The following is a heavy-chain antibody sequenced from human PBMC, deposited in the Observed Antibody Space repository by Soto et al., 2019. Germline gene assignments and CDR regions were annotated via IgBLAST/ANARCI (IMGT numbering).Heavy chain of an antibody. V-gene: IGHV1-3*01. D-gene: IGHD3-3*01. CDR2: INAGNGNT. CDR3: AREEYDFGSGPDH. Sequence: GASVKVSCKASGYTFTGYAMHWVRQAPGQRLEWMRWINAGNGNTKYSQKFQGRVTITRDTSASTAYMELSSLRSEDTAVYYCAREEYDFGSGPDHWGQGTLVTVSS. J-gene: IGHJ5*02. CDR1: GYTFTGYA.